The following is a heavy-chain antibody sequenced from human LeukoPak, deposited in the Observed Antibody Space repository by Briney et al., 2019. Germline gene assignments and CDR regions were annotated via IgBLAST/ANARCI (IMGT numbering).Heavy chain of an antibody. CDR1: GFTFSSYE. D-gene: IGHD2-15*01. Sequence: GGSLRLSCAASGFTFSSYEMKWVRQAPGKELEWVSYISSSGSTVYYADSVKGRFTISRDNAKNSLYLQVNSLRAEDTAVYYCATPLKLPPGYYGMDVWGKGTTVTVSS. CDR3: ATPLKLPPGYYGMDV. J-gene: IGHJ6*04. CDR2: ISSSGSTV. V-gene: IGHV3-48*03.